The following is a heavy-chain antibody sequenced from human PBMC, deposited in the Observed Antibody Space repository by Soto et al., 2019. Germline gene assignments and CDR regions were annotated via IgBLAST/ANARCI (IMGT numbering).Heavy chain of an antibody. CDR1: GFTFSSYD. D-gene: IGHD5-18*01. J-gene: IGHJ4*02. V-gene: IGHV3-13*01. CDR2: INSAGDT. Sequence: EVQLVESGGGLVQPGGSLRLSCAASGFTFSSYDMHWVRQATGKGLEWVSAINSAGDTFYPGSVKGRFTISRENAKNSLFLQVNSLRAGDTAVYYCARVPKGQLWTFDCWGQGTLVTVSS. CDR3: ARVPKGQLWTFDC.